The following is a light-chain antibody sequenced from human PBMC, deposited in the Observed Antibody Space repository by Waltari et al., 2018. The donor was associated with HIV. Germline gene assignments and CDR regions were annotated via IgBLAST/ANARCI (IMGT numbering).Light chain of an antibody. CDR1: QDISNY. CDR2: AAS. V-gene: IGKV1-16*02. CDR3: QQYHSYPYT. J-gene: IGKJ2*01. Sequence: DIQMTQSPSSLSASVGDRISLTCRASQDISNYLAWFQQKPGEAPKSLIFAASRSQSGVPSNFSGSGSETDFTLTISSLQPEDFATYYCQQYHSYPYTFGQGTKLES.